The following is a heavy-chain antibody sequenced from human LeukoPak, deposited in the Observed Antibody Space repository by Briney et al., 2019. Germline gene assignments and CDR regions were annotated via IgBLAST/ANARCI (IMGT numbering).Heavy chain of an antibody. Sequence: ASVKVSCKASGYTFTSYYMHWVRQAPGQGLEWMGIINPSGGSASYAQKFQGRVTMTRDMSTSTVYMELSSLRSEDTAVYYCAIGAAADDNYYYYYMDVWGKGTTVTVSS. J-gene: IGHJ6*03. CDR2: INPSGGSA. V-gene: IGHV1-46*01. CDR1: GYTFTSYY. D-gene: IGHD6-13*01. CDR3: AIGAAADDNYYYYYMDV.